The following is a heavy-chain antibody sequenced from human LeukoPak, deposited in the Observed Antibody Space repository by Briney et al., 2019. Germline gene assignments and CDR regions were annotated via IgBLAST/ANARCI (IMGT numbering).Heavy chain of an antibody. J-gene: IGHJ6*02. CDR2: ISSSSSYI. D-gene: IGHD6-19*01. Sequence: GGSLRLSCAASGFTFSSYSMNWVRQAPGKGLEWVSSISSSSSYIYYADSVKGRFTISRDNAKNSLYLQMNRLRAEDTAVYYCARDQSSGWYAYYGMDVWGQGTTVTVSS. CDR3: ARDQSSGWYAYYGMDV. V-gene: IGHV3-21*01. CDR1: GFTFSSYS.